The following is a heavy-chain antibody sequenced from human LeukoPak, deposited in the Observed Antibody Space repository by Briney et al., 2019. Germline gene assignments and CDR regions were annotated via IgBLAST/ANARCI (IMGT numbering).Heavy chain of an antibody. J-gene: IGHJ4*02. V-gene: IGHV1-69*13. CDR2: IIPIFGTA. CDR3: ARDRNYYDSSGYYTLPSDY. CDR1: GGTFSSYA. D-gene: IGHD3-22*01. Sequence: SVKVSCKASGGTFSSYAISWVRQAPGQGLEWMGGIIPIFGTANYAQKFQGRVTITADESTSTAYMELSSLRSEDTAVYYCARDRNYYDSSGYYTLPSDYWGRGTLVTVSS.